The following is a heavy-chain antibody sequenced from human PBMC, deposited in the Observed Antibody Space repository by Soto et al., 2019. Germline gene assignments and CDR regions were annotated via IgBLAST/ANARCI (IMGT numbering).Heavy chain of an antibody. V-gene: IGHV1-18*01. CDR3: AREGRYSGIYGVYYFEY. J-gene: IGHJ4*02. CDR2: ISAYNGNT. CDR1: GYTFTSYG. Sequence: QVQLVQSGAEVKKPGASVKVSCKASGYTFTSYGISWVRQAPGQGLEWMGWISAYNGNTNYAKKIQGRVTMTTDTSTRRFHMELKSLRSDITAVYFCAREGRYSGIYGVYYFEYSGQGALVTVSS. D-gene: IGHD1-26*01.